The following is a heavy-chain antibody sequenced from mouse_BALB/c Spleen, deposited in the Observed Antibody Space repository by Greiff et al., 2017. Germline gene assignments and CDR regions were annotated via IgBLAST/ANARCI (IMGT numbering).Heavy chain of an antibody. CDR1: GYSITSDYA. J-gene: IGHJ1*01. D-gene: IGHD1-1*01. CDR2: ISYSGST. V-gene: IGHV3-2*02. CDR3: ARDLYYYGSSYWYFDV. Sequence: DVKLVESGPGLVKPSQSLSLTCTVTGYSITSDYAWNWIRQFPGNKLEWMGYISYSGSTSYNPSLKSRISITRDTSKNQFFLQLNSVTTEDTATYSCARDLYYYGSSYWYFDVWGAGTTVTVSS.